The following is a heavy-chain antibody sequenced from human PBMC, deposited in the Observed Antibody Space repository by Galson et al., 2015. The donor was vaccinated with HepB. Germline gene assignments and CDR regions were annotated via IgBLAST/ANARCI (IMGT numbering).Heavy chain of an antibody. V-gene: IGHV4-31*03. CDR3: AGAFYDLLTGYIPFDY. CDR1: GGSISRGGYY. J-gene: IGHJ4*02. CDR2: IYNSGST. Sequence: TLSLTCTVSGGSISRGGYYGHWIRQHPGKGLEWIGYIYNSGSTYYNPSLRSRVTMSMDTSKNQFSLKLSSVTAADTAVYYCAGAFYDLLTGYIPFDYWGQGTLVTVSS. D-gene: IGHD3-9*01.